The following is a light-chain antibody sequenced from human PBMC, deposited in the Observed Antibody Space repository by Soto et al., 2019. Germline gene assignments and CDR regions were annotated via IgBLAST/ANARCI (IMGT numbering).Light chain of an antibody. CDR2: DVK. J-gene: IGLJ1*01. V-gene: IGLV2-14*03. Sequence: QSALAQPASVSGSPGQSITISCAGTNNDVGAYNYVSWYQQLPGKAPKLLIYDVKYRPSGVSSRFSGSRSGNTASLTISGLQTEDEADYYCTSFTSGSPPNVLGTGTKVTVL. CDR3: TSFTSGSPPNV. CDR1: NNDVGAYNY.